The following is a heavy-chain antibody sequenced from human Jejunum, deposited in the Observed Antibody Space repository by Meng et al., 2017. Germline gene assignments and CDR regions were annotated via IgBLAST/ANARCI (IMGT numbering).Heavy chain of an antibody. CDR1: GFTFSNHA. Sequence: GESLKISCAASGFTFSNHAITWVRQAPGKGLEWVSAISGSGDSTYHADSVKGRFTISRDNSKNTLYLQMNSLRAEDTAIYYCAKDRAGALADAFDLWGQGAVVTVSS. CDR2: ISGSGDST. D-gene: IGHD1-1*01. V-gene: IGHV3-23*01. J-gene: IGHJ3*01. CDR3: AKDRAGALADAFDL.